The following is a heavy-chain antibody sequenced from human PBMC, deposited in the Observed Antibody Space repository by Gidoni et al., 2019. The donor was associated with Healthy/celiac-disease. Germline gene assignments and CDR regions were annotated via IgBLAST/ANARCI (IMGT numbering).Heavy chain of an antibody. V-gene: IGHV3-21*01. CDR2: ISSSSSYI. Sequence: EVQLVESGGGLVKPGGSLRLSCAASGFTFRSYTMNWVRQAPGKGLEWVSSISSSSSYINYADSVKGRFTISRENAKNSLYLQMNSLRAEDTAVYYCARDASYCSSTSCKSHYYGMDVWGQGTTVTVSS. CDR1: GFTFRSYT. J-gene: IGHJ6*02. D-gene: IGHD2-2*01. CDR3: ARDASYCSSTSCKSHYYGMDV.